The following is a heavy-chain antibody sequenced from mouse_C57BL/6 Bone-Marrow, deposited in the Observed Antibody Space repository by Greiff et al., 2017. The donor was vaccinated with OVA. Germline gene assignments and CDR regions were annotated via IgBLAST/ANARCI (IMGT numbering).Heavy chain of an antibody. Sequence: EVQLQQSGAELVRPGASVKLSCTASGFNIKDDYMHWVKQRPEQGLEWIGWIDPENGDTEYASKFQGKATITADTSSNTAYLQLSSLTSEDTAVYYCTTWGLDGYYVDYYAMDYWGQGTSVTVSS. CDR2: IDPENGDT. V-gene: IGHV14-4*01. J-gene: IGHJ4*01. CDR1: GFNIKDDY. CDR3: TTWGLDGYYVDYYAMDY. D-gene: IGHD2-3*01.